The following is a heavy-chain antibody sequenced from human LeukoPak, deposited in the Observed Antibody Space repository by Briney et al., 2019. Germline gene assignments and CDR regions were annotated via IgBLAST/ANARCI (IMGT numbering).Heavy chain of an antibody. Sequence: ASVKVSCKASGYTFTGYYMHWVRQAPGQGLEWMGWISAYNGNTNYAQKLQGRVTMTTDTSTSTAYMELRSLRSDDTAVYYCARDPVYSSSPFDYWGQGTLVTVSS. CDR2: ISAYNGNT. D-gene: IGHD6-6*01. CDR1: GYTFTGYY. V-gene: IGHV1-18*04. CDR3: ARDPVYSSSPFDY. J-gene: IGHJ4*02.